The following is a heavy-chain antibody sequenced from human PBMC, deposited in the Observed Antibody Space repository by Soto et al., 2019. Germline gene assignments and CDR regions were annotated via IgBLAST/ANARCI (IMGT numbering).Heavy chain of an antibody. CDR1: GFTFSSYA. Sequence: GSLRLSCAASGFTFSSYAMSWVRQAPGKGLGWVSAISGSGGSTYYADSVKGRFTISRDNSKNTLYLQMNSLRAEDTAVYYCAKDHAYSGSYPDYWGQGTLVTVSS. V-gene: IGHV3-23*01. CDR3: AKDHAYSGSYPDY. CDR2: ISGSGGST. D-gene: IGHD1-26*01. J-gene: IGHJ4*02.